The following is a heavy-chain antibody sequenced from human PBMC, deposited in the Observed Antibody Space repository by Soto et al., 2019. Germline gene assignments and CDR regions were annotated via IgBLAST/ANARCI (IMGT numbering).Heavy chain of an antibody. V-gene: IGHV3-9*01. D-gene: IGHD6-19*01. CDR3: FRDTGSGLAVAVFNH. Sequence: EVRLVESGGGLERPGRSLRLSCSASGFTFDDYVMHWVRLVPGWGLEWVAGIDWNGKTLAYAGSVKGPCTFSSDNANHSRHLHMTILSDEDTALYYFFRDTGSGLAVAVFNHWGQGTPVTVSS. CDR1: GFTFDDYV. CDR2: IDWNGKTL. J-gene: IGHJ4*02.